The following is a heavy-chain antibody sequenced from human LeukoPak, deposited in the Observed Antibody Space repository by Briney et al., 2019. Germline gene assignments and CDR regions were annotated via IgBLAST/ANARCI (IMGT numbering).Heavy chain of an antibody. V-gene: IGHV4-59*01. J-gene: IGHJ2*01. D-gene: IGHD6-13*01. CDR2: IYYSGST. CDR1: GGSISSFY. Sequence: SETLSLTCTVSGGSISSFYWSWIRQPPGKGLEWIGSIYYSGSTNYNPSLKTRVTISVATSQNQFSLKLSSLTAADTAVYNCASALVMYSSSWYYWYFYPWGRGTLVTVSS. CDR3: ASALVMYSSSWYYWYFYP.